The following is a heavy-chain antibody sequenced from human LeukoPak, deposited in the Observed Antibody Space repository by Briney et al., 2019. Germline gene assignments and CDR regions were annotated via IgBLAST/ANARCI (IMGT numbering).Heavy chain of an antibody. V-gene: IGHV1-18*01. D-gene: IGHD3-10*01. J-gene: IGHJ4*02. CDR3: ARVHYYGSGSNY. Sequence: ASVKVSCKASGYTFSSYGITWVRQAPGQGLEWMGWISAYNGNTDYAQKLQGRVTMTTDTSTSTAYMELRSLRSDDTAVYYCARVHYYGSGSNYWGQGTLVTVSS. CDR2: ISAYNGNT. CDR1: GYTFSSYG.